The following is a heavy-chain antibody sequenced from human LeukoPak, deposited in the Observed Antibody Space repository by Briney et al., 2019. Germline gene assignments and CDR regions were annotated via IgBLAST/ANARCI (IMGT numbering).Heavy chain of an antibody. Sequence: PSETLSLTCTVSGGSISSYYWSWIRQPPGKGLEWIGYIYYSGSTNYNPSLKSRVTISVDTSKNQFSLKLSSVTAADTAVYYCARDSSHYYGSGSYYSYGWFDPWGQGTLVTVSS. CDR3: ARDSSHYYGSGSYYSYGWFDP. CDR2: IYYSGST. CDR1: GGSISSYY. V-gene: IGHV4-59*01. J-gene: IGHJ5*02. D-gene: IGHD3-10*01.